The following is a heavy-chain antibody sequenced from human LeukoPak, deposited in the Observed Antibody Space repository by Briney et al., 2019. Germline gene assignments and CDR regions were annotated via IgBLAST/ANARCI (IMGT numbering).Heavy chain of an antibody. CDR2: IDPSDSYT. V-gene: IGHV5-10-1*01. Sequence: TGESLKISCKGSGYSFTGYWITWARQMPGKGLEWMGRIDPSDSYTNYSPSFQGHVTISADKSISSAYLQWSSLKASDTAIYCCARHGGEGVNQEFDYWGQGTLVTVSS. CDR3: ARHGGEGVNQEFDY. J-gene: IGHJ4*02. D-gene: IGHD2-8*01. CDR1: GYSFTGYW.